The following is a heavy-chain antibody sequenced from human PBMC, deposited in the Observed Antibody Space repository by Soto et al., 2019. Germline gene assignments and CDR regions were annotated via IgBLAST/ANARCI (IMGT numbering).Heavy chain of an antibody. CDR1: GYTFTDYY. D-gene: IGHD5-18*01. CDR3: TRENIENSDGLYDAFDI. CDR2: MNPKSGGA. Sequence: ASVKVSCKTSGYTFTDYYTHWVRQAPEQGLEWMGWMNPKSGGAYFAQKFQGRVTLTRDTSIGTAYIEVNSLTSDGTAVYFCTRENIENSDGLYDAFDIWGQGTTVTVS. J-gene: IGHJ3*02. V-gene: IGHV1-2*02.